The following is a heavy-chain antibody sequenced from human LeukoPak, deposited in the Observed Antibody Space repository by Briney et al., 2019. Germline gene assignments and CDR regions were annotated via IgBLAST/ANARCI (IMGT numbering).Heavy chain of an antibody. D-gene: IGHD4-23*01. CDR2: ISTGSSTT. CDR3: ARVAAGYSVNYFDY. CDR1: GFTFRIST. Sequence: GSLRLSCAASGFTFRISTMHWIRPAPGKGREWVSSISTGSSTTYYADSVKGRFTISRDNVENSLYLQMNSLRDEDTAVYYCARVAAGYSVNYFDYWGQGTLVTVSS. J-gene: IGHJ4*02. V-gene: IGHV3-48*02.